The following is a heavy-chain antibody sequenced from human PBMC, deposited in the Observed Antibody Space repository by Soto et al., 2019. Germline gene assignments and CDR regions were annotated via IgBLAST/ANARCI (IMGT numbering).Heavy chain of an antibody. D-gene: IGHD6-25*01. V-gene: IGHV4-4*02. CDR2: IYHSGLI. J-gene: IGHJ3*02. CDR1: SGSISSSNW. CDR3: ARERLTGGGAFDI. Sequence: QVQLQETGPGLVKPSGTPSLTCAVSSGSISSSNWWNWVRQPPGKELEWIGEIYHSGLIKYNPSLKSRVTISVDKSKNQFSLKLSSVTAADTAVYYCARERLTGGGAFDIWGQGTMVTVSS.